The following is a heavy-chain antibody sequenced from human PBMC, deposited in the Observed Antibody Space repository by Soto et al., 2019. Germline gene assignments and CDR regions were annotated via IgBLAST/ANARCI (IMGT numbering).Heavy chain of an antibody. J-gene: IGHJ4*02. Sequence: QVQLGQSGAEAKKPGPSVKVSCKASGYTFTSYAIHWARQAPGQRLEWMGWINAGNGNTKYSQKFLGRVVITSETSASTGYIVLSRLRSKDPAVSYCARGSGYFYSADFWGQGPLVTVDS. V-gene: IGHV1-3*01. CDR2: INAGNGNT. CDR3: ARGSGYFYSADF. CDR1: GYTFTSYA. D-gene: IGHD3-3*01.